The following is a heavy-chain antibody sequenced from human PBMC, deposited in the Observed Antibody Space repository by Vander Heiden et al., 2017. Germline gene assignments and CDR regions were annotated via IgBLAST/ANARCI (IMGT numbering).Heavy chain of an antibody. J-gene: IGHJ4*02. V-gene: IGHV3-9*01. CDR2: ISWNSGYT. D-gene: IGHD6-13*01. CDR1: GFTFDNYA. Sequence: EVQLVESGGGWVQPGRSLRLSCAASGFTFDNYAMHWVRQAPGKGLEWVSGISWNSGYTDDADSGKGRFTISRDNAKNSLDLQMNSLRDEEKALYYCAKGNRGGLAAAGARFGKWVQGTLVTVS. CDR3: AKGNRGGLAAAGARFGK.